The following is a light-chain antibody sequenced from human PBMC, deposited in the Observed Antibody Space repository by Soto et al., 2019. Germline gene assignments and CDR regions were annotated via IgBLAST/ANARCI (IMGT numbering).Light chain of an antibody. CDR3: CSYAGSPKVV. Sequence: QSALTQPASVSGSPGQSITISCTGTSSDVGSYNLVSWYQQHPGKAPKLMIYEGSKRPSGVSNRFSGSKSGNTASLTISGLQAEDEADYYCCSYAGSPKVVFGGGTKLTVL. CDR2: EGS. CDR1: SSDVGSYNL. J-gene: IGLJ2*01. V-gene: IGLV2-23*01.